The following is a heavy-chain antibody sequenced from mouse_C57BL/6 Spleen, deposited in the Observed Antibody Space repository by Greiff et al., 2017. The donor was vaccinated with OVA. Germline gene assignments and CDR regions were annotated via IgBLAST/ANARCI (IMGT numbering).Heavy chain of an antibody. Sequence: EVQLVESGGGLVQPKGSLKLSCAASGFSFNTYAMNWVRQAPGKGLEWVARIRSKSNNYATYYADSVKDRFTISRDDSESMLYLQMNNLKTEDTAVYYCVRHGEYDGYVFGYWGQGTTLTVSS. CDR1: GFSFNTYA. V-gene: IGHV10-1*01. CDR2: IRSKSNNYAT. D-gene: IGHD2-2*01. J-gene: IGHJ2*01. CDR3: VRHGEYDGYVFGY.